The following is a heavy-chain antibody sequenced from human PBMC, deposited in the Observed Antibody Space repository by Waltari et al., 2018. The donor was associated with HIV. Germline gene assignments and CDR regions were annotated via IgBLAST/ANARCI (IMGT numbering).Heavy chain of an antibody. CDR1: GFRASDNY. CDR2: LYNEGRT. Sequence: EVQLVESGGGLVQPGGSLRLSGAASGFRASDNYMGWVGLAPGKGLQWVSVLYNEGRTQYIDSVKGRLTIFRDNSKNALYLQMNSLRVDDTAVYYCARMKRSYGSGQARYFYFGMDVWGQGTTVIVSS. V-gene: IGHV3-53*01. D-gene: IGHD3-10*01. J-gene: IGHJ6*02. CDR3: ARMKRSYGSGQARYFYFGMDV.